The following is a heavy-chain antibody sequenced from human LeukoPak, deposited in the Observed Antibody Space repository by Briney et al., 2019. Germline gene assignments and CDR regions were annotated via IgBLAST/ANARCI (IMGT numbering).Heavy chain of an antibody. V-gene: IGHV4-59*01. CDR1: GGSISTYY. Sequence: SGTLSLTCTVSGGSISTYYWSWIRQPPGKGLEWIGYIYYSGSTIYNPSLKSRVTISVDTSKNQFSLNLSSVTAADTAVYYCARDIRDGYNKYYFDYWGQGSLVTVSS. D-gene: IGHD5-24*01. J-gene: IGHJ4*02. CDR3: ARDIRDGYNKYYFDY. CDR2: IYYSGST.